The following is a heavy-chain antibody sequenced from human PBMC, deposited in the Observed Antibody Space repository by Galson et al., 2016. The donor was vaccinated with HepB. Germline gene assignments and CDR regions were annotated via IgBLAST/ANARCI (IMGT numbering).Heavy chain of an antibody. D-gene: IGHD2-2*01. V-gene: IGHV1-69*13. CDR3: ARGHCVSTSCYLIGSGERFDS. CDR2: IIPRFGTT. CDR1: GGTFSNYA. J-gene: IGHJ4*02. Sequence: SVKVSCKASGGTFSNYAIDWVRQAPGQGLEWVGGIIPRFGTTNYAQKFQGRVTITADESTSTAYMELSSLRSDDTAVYYCARGHCVSTSCYLIGSGERFDSWGQGSLVTVAS.